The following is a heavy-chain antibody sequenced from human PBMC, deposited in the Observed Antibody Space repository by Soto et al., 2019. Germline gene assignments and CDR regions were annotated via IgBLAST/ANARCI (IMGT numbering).Heavy chain of an antibody. CDR1: GGTFSSYA. CDR2: IIPIFGTA. CDR3: ARVRGQWYLHAFDI. D-gene: IGHD2-15*01. Sequence: SVKVSCKASGGTFSSYAISWVRQAPGQGLEWMGGIIPIFGTANYAQKFQGRVTITADESTSTAYMELSSLRSEDTAVYYCARVRGQWYLHAFDISGPGTMVTVSS. J-gene: IGHJ3*02. V-gene: IGHV1-69*13.